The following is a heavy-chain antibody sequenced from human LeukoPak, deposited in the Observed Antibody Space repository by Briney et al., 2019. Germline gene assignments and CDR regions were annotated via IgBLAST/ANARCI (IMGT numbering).Heavy chain of an antibody. CDR1: GFTFSDYY. CDR2: ISSSSSTI. Sequence: PGGSLRLSCAASGFTFSDYYMSWIRQAPGKGLEWVSYISSSSSTIYYADSVKGRFTISRDNAKNSLYLQMNSLRAEDTAVYYCASLYDSSGYYYASDAFDIWGQGTMVTVSS. V-gene: IGHV3-11*04. CDR3: ASLYDSSGYYYASDAFDI. D-gene: IGHD3-22*01. J-gene: IGHJ3*02.